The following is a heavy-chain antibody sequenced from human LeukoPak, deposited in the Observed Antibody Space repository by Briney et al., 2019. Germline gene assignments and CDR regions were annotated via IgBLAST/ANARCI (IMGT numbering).Heavy chain of an antibody. V-gene: IGHV3-23*01. D-gene: IGHD3-10*01. CDR3: AKDGRFTMAGYFDY. Sequence: PGGSLRLSCAASGFTFSSYAMSWVRQAPGRGLEWVSAISGSGGSTYYADSVKGRFTISRDNSKNSLYLQMNSLRAEDTALYYCAKDGRFTMAGYFDYWGQGTLVTVSS. J-gene: IGHJ4*02. CDR1: GFTFSSYA. CDR2: ISGSGGST.